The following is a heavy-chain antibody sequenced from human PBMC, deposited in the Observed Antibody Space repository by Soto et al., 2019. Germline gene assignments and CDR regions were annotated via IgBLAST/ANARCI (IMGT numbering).Heavy chain of an antibody. V-gene: IGHV1-69*08. J-gene: IGHJ4*02. Sequence: QVQLVQSGAEVKKPGSSVKVSCKASGGTFSSYTISWVRQAPGQGLEWMGRIIPILGIANYAQKFQGRVTITADKSTSTAYMELSSLRSEDTAVYYCARDYYGSGNTTDYWGQGTLVTVSS. D-gene: IGHD3-10*01. CDR2: IIPILGIA. CDR1: GGTFSSYT. CDR3: ARDYYGSGNTTDY.